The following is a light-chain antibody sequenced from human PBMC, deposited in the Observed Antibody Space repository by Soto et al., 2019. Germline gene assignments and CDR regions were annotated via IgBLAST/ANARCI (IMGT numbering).Light chain of an antibody. J-gene: IGKJ2*01. V-gene: IGKV3-20*01. CDR3: QQYSSSPHT. CDR2: GAS. Sequence: EIVLTQSPGTLSLSPGERATLSCRASQSVSSSYLAWYQQKPGQAPRLLIYGASSSATGIPDRFSGSGSGTDFTLTISRLEPEDFAVYYCQQYSSSPHTFGQWTKLEIK. CDR1: QSVSSSY.